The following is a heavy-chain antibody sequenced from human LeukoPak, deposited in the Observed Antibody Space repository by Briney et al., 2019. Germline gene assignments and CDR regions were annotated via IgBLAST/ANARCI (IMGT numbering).Heavy chain of an antibody. CDR3: ARVGYYSSGPFSYFDY. V-gene: IGHV3-30-3*01. CDR1: GFTFINAW. CDR2: ISYDGSNE. D-gene: IGHD3-10*01. Sequence: GGSLRLSCAASGFTFINAWMTWVRQAPGKGLEWVAVISYDGSNEYYADSVKGRFTISRDSSENTLYLQMNSLRVEDTAVYYCARVGYYSSGPFSYFDYWGQGTLVTVSS. J-gene: IGHJ4*02.